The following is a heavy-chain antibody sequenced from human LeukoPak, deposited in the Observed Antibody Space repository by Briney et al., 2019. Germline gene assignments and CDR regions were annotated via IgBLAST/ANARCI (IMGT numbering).Heavy chain of an antibody. V-gene: IGHV3-48*04. J-gene: IGHJ4*02. CDR2: ISDSGRTT. Sequence: GGSLRLSCAASGFTFSSYAMSWVRQASGKGLEWVSYISDSGRTTFYADSVKGRFTISRDNAKNSLYLQMSSLRVEDTAVYYCASWGGNAQSDSWSGPFDYWGQGTLVTVSS. D-gene: IGHD3-3*01. CDR1: GFTFSSYA. CDR3: ASWGGNAQSDSWSGPFDY.